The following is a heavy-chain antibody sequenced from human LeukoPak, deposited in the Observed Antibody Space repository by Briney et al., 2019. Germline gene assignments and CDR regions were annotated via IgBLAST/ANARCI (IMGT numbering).Heavy chain of an antibody. Sequence: GGSLRLSCAASGFTVSSNYMSWVRQAPGKGLEWVSVIYSGGSTYYADSVKGRFTISRDNSKNTLYLQMNSLRAEDTAVYYCARVRWATVTLDYWGQGTLVTVSS. V-gene: IGHV3-53*01. CDR3: ARVRWATVTLDY. D-gene: IGHD4-11*01. J-gene: IGHJ4*02. CDR1: GFTVSSNY. CDR2: IYSGGST.